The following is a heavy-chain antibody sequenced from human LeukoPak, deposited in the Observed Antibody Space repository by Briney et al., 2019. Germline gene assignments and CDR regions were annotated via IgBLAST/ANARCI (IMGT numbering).Heavy chain of an antibody. J-gene: IGHJ4*02. V-gene: IGHV3-7*03. D-gene: IGHD6-19*01. CDR2: IKEDGSEK. Sequence: AGGSLRLSCAASGFTFNRDWTAWVRQAPGKGLEWVANIKEDGSEKNYVDSVKGRFTISRDNAENSVYLQMNNLRAEDTALYYCAKDIEQWLVPVVFDYWGQGTLVTVSS. CDR1: GFTFNRDW. CDR3: AKDIEQWLVPVVFDY.